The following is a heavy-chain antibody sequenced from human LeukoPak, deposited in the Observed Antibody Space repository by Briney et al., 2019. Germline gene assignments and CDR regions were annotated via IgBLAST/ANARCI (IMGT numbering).Heavy chain of an antibody. J-gene: IGHJ4*02. V-gene: IGHV4-39*07. CDR1: GGSISSRSYY. D-gene: IGHD2-15*01. CDR2: NYYDGST. Sequence: PSETPSLTCTVSGGSISSRSYYWGWIRQPPGKGLEWIGDNYYDGSTYYNPSLKSRATMSVDTSKNQSSLKLSSVTAADTAIYYCARDRSRWDLLPFDYWGQGALVTVSS. CDR3: ARDRSRWDLLPFDY.